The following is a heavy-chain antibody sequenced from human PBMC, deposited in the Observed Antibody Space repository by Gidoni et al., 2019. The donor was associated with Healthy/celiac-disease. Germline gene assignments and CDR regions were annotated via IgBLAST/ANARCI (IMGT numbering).Heavy chain of an antibody. J-gene: IGHJ3*02. V-gene: IGHV3-21*01. CDR2: ISSSSSYI. D-gene: IGHD4-17*01. CDR3: ASMIYGVTEGFAFDI. CDR1: GFTFSSYS. Sequence: EVQLVESGGGLVKPGGSLRLSCAASGFTFSSYSMNWVRQAPGKGLEWVSSISSSSSYIYYADSVKGRFTISRDNAKNSLYLQMNSLRAEDTAVYYCASMIYGVTEGFAFDIWGQGTMVTVSS.